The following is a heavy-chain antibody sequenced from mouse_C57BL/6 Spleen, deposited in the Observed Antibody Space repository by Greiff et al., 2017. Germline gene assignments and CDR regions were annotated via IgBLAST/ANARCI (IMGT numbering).Heavy chain of an antibody. J-gene: IGHJ2*01. Sequence: QVQLQQPGAELVMPGASVKLSCKASGYTFTSYWMHWVQQRPGQGLEWIGEIDPSASYTNYNQKFKGKSTLTVDKSSSTAYMQLSSLTSEDSAVYYCARRGLLRNYFDDWGQGTTLTVSS. D-gene: IGHD1-1*01. V-gene: IGHV1-69*01. CDR1: GYTFTSYW. CDR2: IDPSASYT. CDR3: ARRGLLRNYFDD.